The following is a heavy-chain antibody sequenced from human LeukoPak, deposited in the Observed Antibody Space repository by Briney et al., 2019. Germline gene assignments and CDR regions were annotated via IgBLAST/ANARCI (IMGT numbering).Heavy chain of an antibody. J-gene: IGHJ4*02. CDR1: GFTSRSFW. CDR2: INSDGSAR. V-gene: IGHV3-74*01. D-gene: IGHD2-8*01. Sequence: PGGSLRLSSVASGFTSRSFWIHWLCPDPGKGLVWVSRINSDGSARSYADSVRGRFTISRDSAENSVYLQMNSLRSEDTAFYYCARENFEQRLYATFDLWGQGTLVTVSS. CDR3: ARENFEQRLYATFDL.